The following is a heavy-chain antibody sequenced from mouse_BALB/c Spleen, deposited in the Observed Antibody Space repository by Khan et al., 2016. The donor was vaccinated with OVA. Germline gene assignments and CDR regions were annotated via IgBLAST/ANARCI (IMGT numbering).Heavy chain of an antibody. CDR2: ISSGSSTI. V-gene: IGHV5-17*02. CDR1: GFTFSSFG. D-gene: IGHD1-3*01. J-gene: IGHJ1*01. Sequence: EVQLVESGGGLVQPGGSRKLSCAASGFTFSSFGMHWVRQAPEKGLEWVAYISSGSSTIYYADTVKGRFTISRDNPKNTLFLQMTSLRSEDTAMYYCARSGGNHQWFDVWGAGTTVTVSA. CDR3: ARSGGNHQWFDV.